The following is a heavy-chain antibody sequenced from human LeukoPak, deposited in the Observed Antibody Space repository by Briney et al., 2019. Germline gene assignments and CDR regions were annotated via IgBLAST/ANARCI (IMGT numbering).Heavy chain of an antibody. CDR2: ISSGSSII. J-gene: IGHJ4*02. V-gene: IGHV3-48*01. D-gene: IGHD5-18*01. Sequence: GGSLRLSCAASGFTFSTYSMNWVRQAPGQGLEWVSYISSGSSIIYYADSVKGRFTISRDNAKNSLFLQMNSLRAEDTAIYYCARGLGYSYGNGDYWGQGTLVTVSS. CDR3: ARGLGYSYGNGDY. CDR1: GFTFSTYS.